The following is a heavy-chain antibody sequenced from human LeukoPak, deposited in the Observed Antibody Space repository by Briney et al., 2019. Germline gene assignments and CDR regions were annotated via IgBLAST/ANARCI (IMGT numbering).Heavy chain of an antibody. CDR1: GFTFSSYE. J-gene: IGHJ4*01. Sequence: GGSLRLSCAASGFTFSSYEMNWVRQAPGKGLEWVSYISSGGSTIYYADSVKGRFTISRDNAKNSLYLQMNSLRAEDTAVYYCARALNSVWGSYLYPTYFDYWGKEPLSPSPQ. CDR2: ISSGGSTI. V-gene: IGHV3-48*03. CDR3: ARALNSVWGSYLYPTYFDY. D-gene: IGHD3-16*01.